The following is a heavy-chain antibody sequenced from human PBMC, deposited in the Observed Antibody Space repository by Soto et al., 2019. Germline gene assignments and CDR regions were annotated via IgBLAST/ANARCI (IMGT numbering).Heavy chain of an antibody. CDR2: INAGNGNT. CDR1: GYTFTSYA. V-gene: IGHV1-3*01. CDR3: ARVGEQLDFDY. J-gene: IGHJ4*02. D-gene: IGHD6-6*01. Sequence: ASVKVSCKASGYTFTSYAMHWVRQAPGQRLEWMGWINAGNGNTKYSQKFQGRVTITRDTSTSTAYMELSSLRSEDTAVYYCARVGEQLDFDYWGQGTLVTVSS.